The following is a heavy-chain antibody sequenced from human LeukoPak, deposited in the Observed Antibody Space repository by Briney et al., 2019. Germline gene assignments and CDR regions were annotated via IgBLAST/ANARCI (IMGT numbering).Heavy chain of an antibody. V-gene: IGHV1-8*01. CDR2: MNPNSGNT. J-gene: IGHJ4*02. CDR1: GYTFTSYD. CDR3: ARGLRGKIVVVPAAMDYYFDY. D-gene: IGHD2-2*01. Sequence: ASVKVSCKASGYTFTSYDINWVRQATGQGLEWMGWMNPNSGNTGYAQKFQGRVTMTRSTSISTAYMELSSLRSEDTAVYYCARGLRGKIVVVPAAMDYYFDYWGQGTLVTVSS.